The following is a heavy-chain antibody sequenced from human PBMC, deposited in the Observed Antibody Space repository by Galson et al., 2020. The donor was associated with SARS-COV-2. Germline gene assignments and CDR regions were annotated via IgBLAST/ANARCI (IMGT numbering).Heavy chain of an antibody. CDR2: MHSSRSS. CDR3: VSYLMYKTLAQDVDY. J-gene: IGHJ4*02. D-gene: IGHD1-20*01. V-gene: IGHV4-59*01. CDR1: GGPISGYY. Sequence: SETLSLTCTVSGGPISGYYWSWIRQPPGKGLEWTGFMHSSRSSNNKTSSKSRVSISLDTSRNQFSLNLNSVTAADTAVYFCVSYLMYKTLAQDVDYWGQGSLVTVSS.